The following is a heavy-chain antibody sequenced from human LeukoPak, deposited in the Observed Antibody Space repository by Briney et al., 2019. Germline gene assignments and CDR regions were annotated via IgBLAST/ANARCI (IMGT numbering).Heavy chain of an antibody. D-gene: IGHD6-25*01. CDR1: GYTFTSYA. Sequence: GASVKVSCKASGYTFTSYAMHWVRQAPGQRLEWMGWINGGNGNTKYSEKFQGRVTFTRDTSTSTVYMELSSLRSEDTAVYFCAREGAAEAKNFDYWGQGTLVIVSS. V-gene: IGHV1-3*01. CDR3: AREGAAEAKNFDY. J-gene: IGHJ4*02. CDR2: INGGNGNT.